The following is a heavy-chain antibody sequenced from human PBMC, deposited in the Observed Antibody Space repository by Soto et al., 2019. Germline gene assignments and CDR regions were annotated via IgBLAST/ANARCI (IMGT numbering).Heavy chain of an antibody. CDR3: ARDRRYYDILTGYPTPDY. J-gene: IGHJ4*02. CDR2: ISGSSSSI. D-gene: IGHD3-9*01. Sequence: GGSLRLSCAASGFTFSSYATSWVRQAPGKGLEWVSAISGSSSSIYYADSVKGRFTISRDNAKNTLYLQMNSLRAEDTAVYYCARDRRYYDILTGYPTPDYWGQGTLVTVSS. V-gene: IGHV3-23*01. CDR1: GFTFSSYA.